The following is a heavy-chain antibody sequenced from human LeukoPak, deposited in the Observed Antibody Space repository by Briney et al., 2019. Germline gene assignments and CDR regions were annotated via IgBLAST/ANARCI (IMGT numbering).Heavy chain of an antibody. CDR3: AKSKGGFDF. D-gene: IGHD3-16*01. V-gene: IGHV3-23*01. CDR2: FSGSGGGT. Sequence: PGGSLRLSCAASGFTFSKYAMSWVRQAPGKGLEWVSAFSGSGGGTYYADSVKGRLTISRDNSKNMLYLQMSSLRVEDTAVYYCAKSKGGFDFWGQGTLVTVSS. J-gene: IGHJ4*02. CDR1: GFTFSKYA.